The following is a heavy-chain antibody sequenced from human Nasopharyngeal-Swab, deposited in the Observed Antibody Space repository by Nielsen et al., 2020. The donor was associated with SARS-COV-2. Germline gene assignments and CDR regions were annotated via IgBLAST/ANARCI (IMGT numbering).Heavy chain of an antibody. CDR1: GYTFTSYG. D-gene: IGHD2-2*01. Sequence: ASVKVSCKASGYTFTSYGISGVRQAPGQGLEWMGWISAYNGNTNYAQKLQGRVTMTTDTSTSTAYMELRSLRSDDTAVYYCAREGVVPAAMYYYYYGMDVWGQGTTVTVSS. J-gene: IGHJ6*02. V-gene: IGHV1-18*01. CDR2: ISAYNGNT. CDR3: AREGVVPAAMYYYYYGMDV.